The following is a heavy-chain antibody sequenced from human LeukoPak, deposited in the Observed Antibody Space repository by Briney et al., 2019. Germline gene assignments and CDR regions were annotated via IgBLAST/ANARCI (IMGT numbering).Heavy chain of an antibody. V-gene: IGHV4-39*01. Sequence: SETLSLTCTVSGGSSSNKNYYWAWIRQTPGKGLEWIGSIYYSGTTYYNPSLQSRVTISVDTSKSQFSLKLNSVTAADTAVYYRARHGQTAELYYFDYWGQGTLVTVSS. J-gene: IGHJ4*02. CDR2: IYYSGTT. CDR3: ARHGQTAELYYFDY. D-gene: IGHD1-7*01. CDR1: GGSSSNKNYY.